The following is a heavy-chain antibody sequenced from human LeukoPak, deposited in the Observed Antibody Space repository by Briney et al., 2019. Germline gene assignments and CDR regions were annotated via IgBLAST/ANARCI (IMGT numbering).Heavy chain of an antibody. CDR1: GGSISSSSYY. CDR2: IYYSGST. CDR3: ARGGDYLFDY. V-gene: IGHV4-61*01. D-gene: IGHD3-10*01. Sequence: SETLSLTCTVSGGSISSSSYYWSWIRQPPGKGLEWIGYIYYSGSTNYNPSLKSRVTISVDTSKNQFSLKLSSVTAADTAVYYCARGGDYLFDYWGQGTLVTVSS. J-gene: IGHJ4*02.